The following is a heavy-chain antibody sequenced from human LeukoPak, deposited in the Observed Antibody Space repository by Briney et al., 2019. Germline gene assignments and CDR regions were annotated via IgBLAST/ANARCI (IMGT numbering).Heavy chain of an antibody. CDR2: VRSKVKNYAT. D-gene: IGHD6-13*01. CDR3: ADSSSWSPEYYFDY. CDR1: GLTFSASE. Sequence: GGPLRLSCVASGLTFSASEMHWVRQASGKGLEWLGRVRSKVKNYATAYAASVDGRFTISRDDSKSTAYLQMNSLKIEDTAVYYCADSSSWSPEYYFDYWGQGTLVTVSS. J-gene: IGHJ4*02. V-gene: IGHV3-73*01.